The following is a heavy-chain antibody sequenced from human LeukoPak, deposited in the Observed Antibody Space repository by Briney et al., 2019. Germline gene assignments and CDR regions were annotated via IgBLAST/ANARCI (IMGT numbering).Heavy chain of an antibody. Sequence: PSETLSLTCTVSGGSISSSSYYWGWLRQPPGKGLEWIGSIYYSGSTYYNPSLKSRVTISVDTSKNQFSLKLSSVTAADTAVYYCATPVSFSYGSYYFDYWGQGTLVTVSS. CDR1: GGSISSSSYY. V-gene: IGHV4-39*01. D-gene: IGHD5-18*01. CDR3: ATPVSFSYGSYYFDY. CDR2: IYYSGST. J-gene: IGHJ4*02.